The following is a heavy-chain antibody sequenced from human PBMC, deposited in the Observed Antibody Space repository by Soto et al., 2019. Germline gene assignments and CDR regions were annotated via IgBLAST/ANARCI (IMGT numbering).Heavy chain of an antibody. CDR2: ISAYNGNT. J-gene: IGHJ4*02. D-gene: IGHD3-22*01. CDR1: GYTFTSYG. V-gene: IGHV1-18*04. CDR3: ARDRGMTRYYYDSSGYQTFDY. Sequence: ASVKVSCKASGYTFTSYGISWVRQAPGQGLEWMGWISAYNGNTNYAQKLQGRVTMTTDTSTSTAYMELRSLRSDDTAVYYCARDRGMTRYYYDSSGYQTFDYWGQGTRVTVSS.